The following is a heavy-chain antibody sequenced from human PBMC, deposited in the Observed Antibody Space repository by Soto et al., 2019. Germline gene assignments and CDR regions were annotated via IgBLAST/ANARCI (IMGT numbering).Heavy chain of an antibody. V-gene: IGHV1-8*01. CDR1: GYSFTNND. CDR2: MNPGSGDT. D-gene: IGHD3-16*01. J-gene: IGHJ5*02. CDR3: ARMATFGSLNWFDP. Sequence: VASVKVSCKASGYSFTNNDVSWVRQATGQGLEWMGWMNPGSGDTGYAQKLQGRVTMTRDISIATAYMELSSLRSDDTAIYYCARMATFGSLNWFDPWGQGTLVTVSS.